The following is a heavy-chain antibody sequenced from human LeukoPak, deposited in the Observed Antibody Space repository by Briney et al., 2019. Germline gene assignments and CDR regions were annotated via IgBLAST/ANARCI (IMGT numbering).Heavy chain of an antibody. CDR2: IYPGDSDT. CDR3: ARRGYSYGHNTNWFDP. D-gene: IGHD5-18*01. V-gene: IGHV5-51*01. Sequence: GESLKISCKGSGYSFITYWIGWVRQMPGKGLEWMGIIYPGDSDTRYSPSFQGQVTISADKSITTAYLQWSSLKASDTAMYYCARRGYSYGHNTNWFDPWGQGTLVTVSS. CDR1: GYSFITYW. J-gene: IGHJ5*02.